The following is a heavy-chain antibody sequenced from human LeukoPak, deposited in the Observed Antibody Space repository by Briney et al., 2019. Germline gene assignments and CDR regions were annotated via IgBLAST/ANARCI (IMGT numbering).Heavy chain of an antibody. CDR3: AKGGSTSFHPPSLYYYYGMDV. Sequence: PGCSLRLSCAASGFTFSSYAMSWVRQAPGKGLEWVSAISGSYGSTYYADSVNGRFTISRDNSKNTLYLQMNSLRAEDTAVYYCAKGGSTSFHPPSLYYYYGMDVWGQGTTVTVSS. CDR2: ISGSYGST. V-gene: IGHV3-23*01. J-gene: IGHJ6*02. CDR1: GFTFSSYA. D-gene: IGHD2-2*01.